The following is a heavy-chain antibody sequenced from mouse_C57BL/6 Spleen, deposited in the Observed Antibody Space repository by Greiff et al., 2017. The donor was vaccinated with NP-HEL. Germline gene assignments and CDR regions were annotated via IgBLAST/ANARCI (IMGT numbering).Heavy chain of an antibody. J-gene: IGHJ2*01. CDR1: GYTFTSYW. CDR2: INPSNGGT. V-gene: IGHV1-53*01. D-gene: IGHD2-4*01. Sequence: VQLQQPGTELVKPGASVKLSCKASGYTFTSYWMHWVKQRPGQGLEWIGYINPSNGGTNYNEKFKSKATLTVDKSSSTAYMQLSILTSDDSAVYYCARLPIYSYYDNPDYWGQGTTLTVSS. CDR3: ARLPIYSYYDNPDY.